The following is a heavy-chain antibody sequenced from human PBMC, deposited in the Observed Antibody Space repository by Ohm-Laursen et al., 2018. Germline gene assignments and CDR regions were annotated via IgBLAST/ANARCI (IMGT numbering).Heavy chain of an antibody. J-gene: IGHJ6*02. CDR3: ARGTVADSSELVPGGMDV. CDR2: ISSSGTTI. CDR1: GFTFSDYY. V-gene: IGHV3-11*01. D-gene: IGHD6-6*01. Sequence: SLRLSCAASGFTFSDYYMNWIRQAPGKGLEWVSYISSSGTTIYYADSVKGRFTISRDNAKDSLYLQMNSLRSEDTAVYYCARGTVADSSELVPGGMDVWGQGTTVTVSS.